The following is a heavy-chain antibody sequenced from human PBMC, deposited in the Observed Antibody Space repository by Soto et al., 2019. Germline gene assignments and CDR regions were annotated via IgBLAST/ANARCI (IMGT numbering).Heavy chain of an antibody. CDR1: LFSLITSGVG. CDR3: AHRSGYSYGSENFNY. D-gene: IGHD5-18*01. J-gene: IGHJ4*02. V-gene: IGHV2-5*01. Sequence: XGPTLMNPPQTLPLTCTFSLFSLITSGVGVGWIRQPPGKALEWLALIYWNDDKRYSPSLNSRLTITKDTSKNQVVLTMTNMDPVDTATYYCAHRSGYSYGSENFNYWGQGALVTVSS. CDR2: IYWNDDK.